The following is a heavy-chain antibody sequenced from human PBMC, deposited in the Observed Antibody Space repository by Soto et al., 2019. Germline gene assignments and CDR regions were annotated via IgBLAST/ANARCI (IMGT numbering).Heavy chain of an antibody. CDR1: GFTFSSYA. J-gene: IGHJ3*02. V-gene: IGHV3-30-3*01. CDR3: ARFVDAFDI. Sequence: LRLSCAASGFTFSSYAMHWVRQAPGKALEWVAVISYDGSNKYYADSVKGRFTISRDNSKNTLYLQMNSLRAEDTAVYYCARFVDAFDIWGQGTMVTVSS. CDR2: ISYDGSNK.